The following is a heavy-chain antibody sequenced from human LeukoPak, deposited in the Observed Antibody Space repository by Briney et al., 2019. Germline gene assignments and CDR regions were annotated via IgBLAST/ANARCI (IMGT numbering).Heavy chain of an antibody. J-gene: IGHJ4*02. CDR3: GAGYYDSSGYEDFDY. CDR2: IHHSGST. CDR1: GGSISSGGYY. D-gene: IGHD3-22*01. V-gene: IGHV4-31*09. Sequence: PSETLSLTCTVSGGSISSGGYYWSWIRQHPGKGLEWIGYIHHSGSTYYNPSLKSRVTISVDISKNQFSLNLSSVTAADTAVYYCGAGYYDSSGYEDFDYWGQGTLVTVSS.